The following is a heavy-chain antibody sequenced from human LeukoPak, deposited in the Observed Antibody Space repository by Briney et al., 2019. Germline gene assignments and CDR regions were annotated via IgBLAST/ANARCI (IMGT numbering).Heavy chain of an antibody. CDR1: GYTLTELS. V-gene: IGHV1-24*01. CDR2: FDPEDGET. CDR3: ATVGCSGGSCYSVYYYGMDV. D-gene: IGHD2-15*01. J-gene: IGHJ6*04. Sequence: ASVKAPCKVSGYTLTELSMHWVRQAPGKGLEWMGGFDPEDGETIYAQKFQGRVTMTEDTSTDTAYMELSSLRSEDTAVYYCATVGCSGGSCYSVYYYGMDVWGKGTTVTVSS.